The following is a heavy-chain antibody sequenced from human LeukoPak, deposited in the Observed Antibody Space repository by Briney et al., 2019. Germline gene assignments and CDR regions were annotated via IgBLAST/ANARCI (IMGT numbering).Heavy chain of an antibody. D-gene: IGHD3-22*01. CDR3: ARGRGDSSGYYAY. Sequence: GGSLRLSCAASGFTFSSYGMNWVRQAPGKGLEWVSYISSSSSTIYYADSVKGRFTISRDNAKNSLYLQMNSLRAADTAVYYCARGRGDSSGYYAYWGQGTLVTVSS. J-gene: IGHJ4*02. V-gene: IGHV3-48*01. CDR1: GFTFSSYG. CDR2: ISSSSSTI.